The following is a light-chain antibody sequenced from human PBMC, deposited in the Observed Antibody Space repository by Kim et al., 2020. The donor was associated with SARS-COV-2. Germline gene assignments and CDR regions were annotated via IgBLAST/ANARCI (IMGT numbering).Light chain of an antibody. CDR1: SSVVGGYNY. V-gene: IGLV2-8*01. CDR3: GSYVGNNNFV. J-gene: IGLJ1*01. CDR2: EVT. Sequence: GPSVTISSTGTSSVVGGYNYVAWYQHHPGKAPKLIIYEVTKRPSGVPDRFSGSKSGNTASLTVSGLQAEDEADYYCGSYVGNNNFVFGTGTKVTVL.